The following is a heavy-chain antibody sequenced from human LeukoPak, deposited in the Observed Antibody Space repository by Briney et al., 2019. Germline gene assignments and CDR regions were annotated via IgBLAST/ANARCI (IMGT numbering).Heavy chain of an antibody. CDR1: GYTFTGYY. Sequence: ASVKVSCKASGYTFTGYYMHWVRQAPGQGLEWMGWINPNSGGTNYAQKFQGRVTMTRDTSISTAYMELSRLRSDDTAVYYCARQYDSSGYYYLYAFDIWGQGTMVTVSS. CDR3: ARQYDSSGYYYLYAFDI. J-gene: IGHJ3*02. V-gene: IGHV1-2*02. D-gene: IGHD3-22*01. CDR2: INPNSGGT.